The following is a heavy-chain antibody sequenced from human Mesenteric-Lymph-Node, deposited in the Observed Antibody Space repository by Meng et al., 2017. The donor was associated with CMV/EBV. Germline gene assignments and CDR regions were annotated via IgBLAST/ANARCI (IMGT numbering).Heavy chain of an antibody. V-gene: IGHV3-30*02. CDR2: IRHDGSKK. J-gene: IGHJ6*02. CDR1: GLTFSSYG. CDR3: VRAGNYYYAMDV. D-gene: IGHD6-13*01. Sequence: GESLKISCAASGLTFSSYGMHGVRQAPGKGLEWVAFIRHDGSKKYYADSVRGRFTISRDNAKNTLSLQMNSLRAEDTAVYYCVRAGNYYYAMDVWGQGTTVTVSS.